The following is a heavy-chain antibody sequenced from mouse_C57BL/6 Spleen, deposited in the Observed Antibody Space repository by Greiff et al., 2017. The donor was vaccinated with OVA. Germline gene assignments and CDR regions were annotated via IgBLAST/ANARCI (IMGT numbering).Heavy chain of an antibody. D-gene: IGHD2-3*01. J-gene: IGHJ4*01. V-gene: IGHV1-22*01. Sequence: EVQRVESGPELVKPGASVKMSCKASGYTFTDYNMHWVKQSHGKSLEWIGYINPNNGGTSYNQKFKGKATFTVNKSSSTAYMELRSLTSEDSAVYYCARSGYYPYAMDYWGQGTSVTVSS. CDR3: ARSGYYPYAMDY. CDR1: GYTFTDYN. CDR2: INPNNGGT.